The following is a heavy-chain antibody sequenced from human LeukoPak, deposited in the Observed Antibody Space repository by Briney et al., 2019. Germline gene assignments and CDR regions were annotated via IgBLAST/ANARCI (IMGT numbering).Heavy chain of an antibody. CDR1: GFTFSSYA. D-gene: IGHD3-3*01. CDR2: ISYDGSNK. Sequence: GGSLRLSCAASGFTFSSYAMHWVRQAPGKGLEWVAVISYDGSNKYYADSVKGRFTISRDNSKNTLYLQMNSLRAEDTAVYYCARGRLRRVNYYYMDVWGKGTTVTVSS. CDR3: ARGRLRRVNYYYMDV. J-gene: IGHJ6*03. V-gene: IGHV3-30*04.